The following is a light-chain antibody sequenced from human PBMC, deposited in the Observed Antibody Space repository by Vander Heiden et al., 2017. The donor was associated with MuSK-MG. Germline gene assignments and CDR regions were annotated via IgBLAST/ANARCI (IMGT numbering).Light chain of an antibody. CDR2: WAS. CDR1: QSLLYSSNNKNY. J-gene: IGKJ1*01. Sequence: IVMTQSPDSLTVSLGERATIDCKSSQSLLYSSNNKNYLVWYQQKPGQPPKLFISWASTRESGVPDRVSGSGSETDFTLTINSLQAEDVGVYDCQQYDTSPWTFGHGTRVEIK. V-gene: IGKV4-1*01. CDR3: QQYDTSPWT.